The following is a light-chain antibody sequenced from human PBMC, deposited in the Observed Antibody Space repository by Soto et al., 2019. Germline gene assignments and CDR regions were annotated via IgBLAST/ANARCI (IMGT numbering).Light chain of an antibody. Sequence: DIQMTQSPSSLSASVGDRVTITCRASQSISSYLNWYQQKPGKAPKLLIYAASSLQSGVPSRFSGSGSGTDFTLTISSLQPEDVATYYCQESYSTTQYTFGQGTKLEIK. V-gene: IGKV1-39*01. CDR2: AAS. CDR1: QSISSY. CDR3: QESYSTTQYT. J-gene: IGKJ2*01.